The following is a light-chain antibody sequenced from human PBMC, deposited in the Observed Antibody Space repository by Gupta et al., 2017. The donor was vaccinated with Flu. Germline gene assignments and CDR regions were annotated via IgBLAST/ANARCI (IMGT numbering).Light chain of an antibody. CDR1: QTVNSY. CDR2: ATS. J-gene: IGKJ1*01. Sequence: SSLSASVGDRVTITCRTSQTVNSYLNWYQQKPGRAPSLLIYATSNLQSGVPSRFSATGSGTDFSLTISSLEPEDSATYYCQQSYTTPTWTFGQGTKVEIK. V-gene: IGKV1-39*01. CDR3: QQSYTTPTWT.